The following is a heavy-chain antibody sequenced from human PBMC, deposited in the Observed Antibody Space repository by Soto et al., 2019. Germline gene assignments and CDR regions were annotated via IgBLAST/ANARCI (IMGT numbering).Heavy chain of an antibody. J-gene: IGHJ4*02. Sequence: QVQLQESGPRLVKPSETLSLTCIVSGGSISNYYWSWIRQPPGKGLEWIGYIYYSGSTNYNPSLQSRVTISVDTSKNQFSLKLSSVTAADTAVYYCARAVLPATAPFDSCGQGTLVTVSS. CDR1: GGSISNYY. D-gene: IGHD2-2*01. CDR2: IYYSGST. CDR3: ARAVLPATAPFDS. V-gene: IGHV4-59*01.